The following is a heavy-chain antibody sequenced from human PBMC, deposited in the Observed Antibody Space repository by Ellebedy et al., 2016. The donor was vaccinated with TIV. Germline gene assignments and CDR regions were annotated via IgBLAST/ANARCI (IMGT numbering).Heavy chain of an antibody. Sequence: AASVKVSCKASGGTFSSYAISWVRQAPGQGLEWMGRIIPIVGIAIYAQKFQGRVTITADKSTSTAYMELSSLRSEDTGVYYCARAEDTAMVFDYWGQGTLVTVSS. CDR2: IIPIVGIA. V-gene: IGHV1-69*04. D-gene: IGHD5-18*01. CDR1: GGTFSSYA. J-gene: IGHJ4*02. CDR3: ARAEDTAMVFDY.